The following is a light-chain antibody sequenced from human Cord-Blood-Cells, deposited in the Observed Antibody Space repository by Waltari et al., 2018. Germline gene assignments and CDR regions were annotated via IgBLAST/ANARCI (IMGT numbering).Light chain of an antibody. J-gene: IGLJ3*02. Sequence: QSALTQPASVSGSPGQSITIPCTGTSSVVGGYNLVSWYQQHPGKAPKLMIYEVSKRPSGVSNRFSGSKSGNTASLTISGLQAEDEADYYCCSYAGSSWVFGGGTKLTVL. CDR3: CSYAGSSWV. CDR2: EVS. CDR1: SSVVGGYNL. V-gene: IGLV2-23*02.